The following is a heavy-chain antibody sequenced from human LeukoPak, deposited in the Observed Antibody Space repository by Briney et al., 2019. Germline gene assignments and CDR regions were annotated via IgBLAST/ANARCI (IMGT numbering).Heavy chain of an antibody. Sequence: GGSLRLSCAASGFTFSSYGMHWVRQAPGKGLEWVAVIWYDGSNKYYADSVKGRFTISRDNSKNTLYLQMNSLRAEDTAVYYCAKDGSSWYYYYYYMDVWGKGTTVTVSS. CDR3: AKDGSSWYYYYYYMDV. CDR2: IWYDGSNK. J-gene: IGHJ6*03. V-gene: IGHV3-33*06. CDR1: GFTFSSYG. D-gene: IGHD6-6*01.